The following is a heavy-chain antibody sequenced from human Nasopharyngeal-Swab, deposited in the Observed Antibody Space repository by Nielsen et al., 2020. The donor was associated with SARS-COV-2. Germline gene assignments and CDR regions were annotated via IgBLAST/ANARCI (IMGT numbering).Heavy chain of an antibody. J-gene: IGHJ4*02. Sequence: SETLSLTCTVSGDSIAYSTFYWGLIRQPPGKGREWIGNNYYNGNTYQNQSLKSRLTISVDKSKNQFSLQLSSVTAADTAVYYCVRSSSWYYFDYWAQGTQVTVSS. D-gene: IGHD6-13*01. CDR3: VRSSSWYYFDY. CDR2: NYYNGNT. CDR1: GDSIAYSTFY. V-gene: IGHV4-39*01.